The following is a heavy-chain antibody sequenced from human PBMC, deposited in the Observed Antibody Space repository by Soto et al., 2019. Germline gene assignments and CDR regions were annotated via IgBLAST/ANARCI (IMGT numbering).Heavy chain of an antibody. J-gene: IGHJ4*02. Sequence: QVQLQESGPGLVKPSQTLSLTCTVSGGSISSGGYYWSWIRQHPGKGLEWIGYIYYSGSTYYNPSPERRVTTSEDTSKNQSSLKLSSVTPADTAVYYCAREYGAGLDYWGQGTLVTVSS. CDR1: GGSISSGGYY. D-gene: IGHD3-10*01. CDR2: IYYSGST. CDR3: AREYGAGLDY. V-gene: IGHV4-31*03.